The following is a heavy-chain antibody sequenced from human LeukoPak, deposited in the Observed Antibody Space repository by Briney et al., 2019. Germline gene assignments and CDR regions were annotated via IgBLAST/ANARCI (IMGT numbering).Heavy chain of an antibody. Sequence: HPGGSLRLSCAASGFTFSSYAMSWVRQAPGKGLEWVANIKQDGSEKYYVDSVKGRFTISRDNAKNSLYLQMNSLRAEDTAVYYCAREGSNYVPYYYYYGMDVWGQGTTVTVSS. CDR1: GFTFSSYA. CDR3: AREGSNYVPYYYYYGMDV. CDR2: IKQDGSEK. J-gene: IGHJ6*02. V-gene: IGHV3-7*01. D-gene: IGHD4-4*01.